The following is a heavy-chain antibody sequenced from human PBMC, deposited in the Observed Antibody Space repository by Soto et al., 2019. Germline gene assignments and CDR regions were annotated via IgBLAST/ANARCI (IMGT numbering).Heavy chain of an antibody. D-gene: IGHD2-21*02. CDR1: GFSLSNARMG. Sequence: QVTLKESGPVLVKPTETLTLTCTVSGFSLSNARMGVSWIRQPPGKALEWLAHIFSNDEKSYSTSLKSRLTISKDTAKSQVVLTMTNMDPVDTATYYCARTHIVVVTAIFAFDIWGQGTMVTVSS. J-gene: IGHJ3*02. CDR3: ARTHIVVVTAIFAFDI. CDR2: IFSNDEK. V-gene: IGHV2-26*01.